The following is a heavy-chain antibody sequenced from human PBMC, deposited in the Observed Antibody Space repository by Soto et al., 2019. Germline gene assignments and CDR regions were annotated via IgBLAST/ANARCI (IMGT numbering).Heavy chain of an antibody. D-gene: IGHD6-13*01. V-gene: IGHV3-30-3*01. CDR1: GFTFSSYA. CDR2: ISYDGSNK. CDR3: ARDIALQHYYYYGMHV. Sequence: QVQLVESGGGVVQPGRSLRLSCAASGFTFSSYAMHWVRQAPGKGLEWVAVISYDGSNKYYADSVKGRFTISRDNSKNTLYLQMNSLSAEDTAVYYCARDIALQHYYYYGMHVWGQGTTVTVSS. J-gene: IGHJ6*02.